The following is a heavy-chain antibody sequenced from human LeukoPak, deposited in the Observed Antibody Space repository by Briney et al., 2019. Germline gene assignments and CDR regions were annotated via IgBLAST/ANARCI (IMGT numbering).Heavy chain of an antibody. CDR1: GYTFSDFS. CDR3: VRLRRNSDRSGYYYYYDY. Sequence: GGSLRLSCAASGYTFSDFSVNWVRQAPGKGLEWVSSISVRSNYRYYADSLRGRFTISRDDARDSLFLQMNSLRAEDTAVYFCVRLRRNSDRSGYYYYYDYWGQGTLVTVSS. CDR2: ISVRSNYR. D-gene: IGHD3-22*01. V-gene: IGHV3-21*01. J-gene: IGHJ4*02.